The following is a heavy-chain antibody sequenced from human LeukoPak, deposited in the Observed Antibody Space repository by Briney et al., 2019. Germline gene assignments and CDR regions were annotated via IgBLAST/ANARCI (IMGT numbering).Heavy chain of an antibody. CDR3: ARVKHTAMVLTYFDY. Sequence: PSETLSLTCTVPGGSISSYYWSWIRQPPGKGLEWIGYIYYSGSTNYNPSLKSRVTISVDTSKNQFSLKLSSVTAADTAVYYCARVKHTAMVLTYFDYWGQGTLVTVSS. CDR1: GGSISSYY. CDR2: IYYSGST. D-gene: IGHD5-18*01. J-gene: IGHJ4*02. V-gene: IGHV4-59*01.